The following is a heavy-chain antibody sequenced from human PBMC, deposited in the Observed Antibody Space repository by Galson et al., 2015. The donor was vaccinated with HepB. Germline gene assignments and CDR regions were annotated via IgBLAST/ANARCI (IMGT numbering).Heavy chain of an antibody. CDR1: GGTFSSYA. V-gene: IGHV1-46*01. CDR2: INPSGGST. J-gene: IGHJ6*02. CDR3: AREEIVVVITHYYYYYDMDV. Sequence: SVKVSCKASGGTFSSYAISWVRQAPGQGLEWMGTINPSGGSTSYAQKFQGRVTMTRDASTSTVYMELSSLRSEDTAVYYCAREEIVVVITHYYYYYDMDVWGQGTTVTVSS. D-gene: IGHD3-22*01.